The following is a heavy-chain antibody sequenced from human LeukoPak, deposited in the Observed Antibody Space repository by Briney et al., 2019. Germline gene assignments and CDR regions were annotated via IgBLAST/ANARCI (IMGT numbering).Heavy chain of an antibody. CDR2: IFGGGGSA. D-gene: IGHD3-22*01. V-gene: IGHV3-23*01. CDR3: TKTTTGYSSGQYPGWPADH. J-gene: IGHJ4*02. CDR1: GFTFNNYA. Sequence: GGSLRLSCTASGFTFNNYAMYWVRQAPRKGLEWVAGIFGGGGSAHYADSVKGRFTISRDNSKNTVYLQMDSLRGEDTALYYRTKTTTGYSSGQYPGWPADHWGQGALVTVSS.